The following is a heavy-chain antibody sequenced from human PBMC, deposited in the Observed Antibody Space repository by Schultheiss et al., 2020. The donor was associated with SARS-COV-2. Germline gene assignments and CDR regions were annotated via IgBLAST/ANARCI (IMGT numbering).Heavy chain of an antibody. J-gene: IGHJ6*02. V-gene: IGHV4-31*11. CDR2: IYYSGST. D-gene: IGHD3-22*01. Sequence: SETLSLTCAVYGGSFSGYYWSWIRQHPGKGLEWIGYIYYSGSTYYNPSLKSRVTISVDTSKNQFSLKLSSVTAADTAVYYCARSYSGYLDYYYYGMDVWGQGTTVTVSS. CDR3: ARSYSGYLDYYYYGMDV. CDR1: GGSFSGYY.